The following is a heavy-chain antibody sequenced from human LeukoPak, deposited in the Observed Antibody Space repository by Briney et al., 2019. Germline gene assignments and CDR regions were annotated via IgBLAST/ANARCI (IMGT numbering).Heavy chain of an antibody. CDR3: ARVPAATYYFDY. J-gene: IGHJ4*02. V-gene: IGHV4-59*01. Sequence: PSETLSLTCTVSGGSISSYYWSWIRQPPGKGLEWIGYIYYSGSTNYNPSLKSRATISVDTSKNQFSLKLSSVTAADTAVYYCARVPAATYYFDYWGQGTLVTVSS. CDR2: IYYSGST. CDR1: GGSISSYY. D-gene: IGHD2-2*01.